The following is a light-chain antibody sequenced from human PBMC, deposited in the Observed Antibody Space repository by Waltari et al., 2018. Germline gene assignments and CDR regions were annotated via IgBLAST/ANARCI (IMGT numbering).Light chain of an antibody. CDR1: SLRTPD. CDR2: GKV. Sequence: SSELTQYPAVSVALGHTIRVTCQRDSLRTPDARWYQVKSGQAPILVVYGKVNGPSGIPDRSSGYSSGTTSSLTITGAQAEDEADYYCSSRNGRANEVVFAGGTKVTVL. J-gene: IGLJ3*02. CDR3: SSRNGRANEVV. V-gene: IGLV3-19*01.